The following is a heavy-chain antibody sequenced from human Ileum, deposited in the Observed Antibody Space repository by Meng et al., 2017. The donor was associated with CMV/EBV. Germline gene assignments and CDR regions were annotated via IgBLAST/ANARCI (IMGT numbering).Heavy chain of an antibody. Sequence: GGSLRLSCVASGFIFRDYYMGWIRQAPGKGLEWVSYVSAGGDTKYYADSVKGRFLASRDNVATSLFLQMDGLRVEDTAVYLCAVDLQGFAARPLDYWGQGSLVTVSS. V-gene: IGHV3-11*01. D-gene: IGHD6-6*01. CDR1: GFIFRDYY. CDR3: AVDLQGFAARPLDY. CDR2: VSAGGDTK. J-gene: IGHJ4*02.